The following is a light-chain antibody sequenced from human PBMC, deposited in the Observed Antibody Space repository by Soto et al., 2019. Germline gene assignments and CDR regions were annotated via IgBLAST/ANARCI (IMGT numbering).Light chain of an antibody. J-gene: IGLJ1*01. CDR1: SSDVGGYNY. V-gene: IGLV2-14*01. CDR3: SSYTSSSTLLYV. Sequence: QSALTQPASVSGSPGQSITISCTGTSSDVGGYNYVSWYQQHPGKAPKLMIYDVSNRPSGVSNRFSGSKSGNTASLTISGLQAEDVVDYYCSSYTSSSTLLYVFGTGTKLTVL. CDR2: DVS.